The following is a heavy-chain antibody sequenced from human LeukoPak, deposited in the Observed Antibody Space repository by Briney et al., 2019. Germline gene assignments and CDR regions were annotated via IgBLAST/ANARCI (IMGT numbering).Heavy chain of an antibody. J-gene: IGHJ4*02. CDR1: GFTFSSYA. D-gene: IGHD1-26*01. CDR3: ASTEYSGSYYDDY. V-gene: IGHV3-23*01. Sequence: PGGSLGLSCAASGFTFSSYAMSWVRQAQGKGLEWVSAISGSGGSTYYADSGKGRFTISRDNSKNTLYLQMNSLRAEDTAVYYCASTEYSGSYYDDYGGQGPLATVS. CDR2: ISGSGGST.